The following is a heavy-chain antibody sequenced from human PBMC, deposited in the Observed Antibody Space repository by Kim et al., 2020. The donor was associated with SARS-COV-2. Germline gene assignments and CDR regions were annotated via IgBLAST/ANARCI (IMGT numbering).Heavy chain of an antibody. Sequence: GGSLRLSCAASGFTFDDYAMHWVRQAPGKGLEWVSGIRWNSGSIGYADSVKGRFTISRDNAKNSLYLQMNSLRAEDTAMYYCAKDVIGGYCSSTSCYGFYYYGMDVWGQGTTVTVSS. CDR3: AKDVIGGYCSSTSCYGFYYYGMDV. CDR1: GFTFDDYA. CDR2: IRWNSGSI. J-gene: IGHJ6*02. V-gene: IGHV3-9*01. D-gene: IGHD2-2*01.